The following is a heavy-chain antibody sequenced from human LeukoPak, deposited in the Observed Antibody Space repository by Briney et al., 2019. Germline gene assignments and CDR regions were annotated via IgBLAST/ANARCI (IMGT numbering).Heavy chain of an antibody. J-gene: IGHJ6*03. CDR2: INHSGST. Sequence: PSETLSLTCAVYGGSFSGYYWSWIRQPPGKGLEWIGEINHSGSTNYNPSLKSRVTISVDTSKNQFSLKLSSVTAADTAVYYCARSPNWNPSYYYYMDVWGKGTTVTVSS. D-gene: IGHD1-1*01. V-gene: IGHV4-34*01. CDR1: GGSFSGYY. CDR3: ARSPNWNPSYYYYMDV.